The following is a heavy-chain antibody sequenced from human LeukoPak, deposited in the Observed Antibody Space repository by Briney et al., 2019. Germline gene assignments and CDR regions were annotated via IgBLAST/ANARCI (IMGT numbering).Heavy chain of an antibody. CDR2: ISYDGSNK. CDR3: ARDAGQGVLLWFGSDY. J-gene: IGHJ4*02. Sequence: PGGSLRLSCAASGFTFNTYAMHWVRQAPGKGLAWVAVISYDGSNKYYVDSVKGRFTISRDNSKNTLYLQMNSLTAEDMAVYYCARDAGQGVLLWFGSDYWGQGTLVTVSS. CDR1: GFTFNTYA. D-gene: IGHD3-10*01. V-gene: IGHV3-30*04.